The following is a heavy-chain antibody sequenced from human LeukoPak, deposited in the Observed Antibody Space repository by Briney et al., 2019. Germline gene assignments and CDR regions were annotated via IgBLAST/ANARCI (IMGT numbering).Heavy chain of an antibody. J-gene: IGHJ6*03. CDR2: IRFDGNNK. V-gene: IGHV3-30*02. Sequence: PGGSLRLSCAASAFTFSSYGMHWVRQAPGKGLEWVAFIRFDGNNKYYADSVEGRFTISRDNSKNTLYLQMNSLRDEDTAVYYCAKDFSHSTTIFGVARSYYMDVWGKGTTVTVS. CDR1: AFTFSSYG. CDR3: AKDFSHSTTIFGVARSYYMDV. D-gene: IGHD3-3*01.